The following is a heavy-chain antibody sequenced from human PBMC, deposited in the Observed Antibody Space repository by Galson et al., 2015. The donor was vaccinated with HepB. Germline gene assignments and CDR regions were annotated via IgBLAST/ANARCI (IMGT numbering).Heavy chain of an antibody. Sequence: SLRLSCAASGFTFSDYYMSWIRQAPGKGLEWVSYISSSSSYTNYADSVKGRFTISRDNAKNSLYLQMNSLRAEDTAVYYCAREGDLNRFYFDYWGQGTLVTVSS. D-gene: IGHD1-14*01. V-gene: IGHV3-11*06. CDR2: ISSSSSYT. J-gene: IGHJ4*02. CDR1: GFTFSDYY. CDR3: AREGDLNRFYFDY.